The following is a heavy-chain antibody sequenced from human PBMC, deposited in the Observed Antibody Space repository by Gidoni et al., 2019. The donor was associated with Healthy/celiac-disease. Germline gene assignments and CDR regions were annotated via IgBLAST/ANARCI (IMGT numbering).Heavy chain of an antibody. Sequence: EVQLVESGGGLVQPGRSLRLSCAASGFTFDDYAMHWVRQAPGKGLEWVSGISWNSGSIGYADSVKGRFTISRDNAKNSLYLQMNSLRAEDTALYYCAKDGQGALAAAGTWDYWGQGTLVTVSS. CDR3: AKDGQGALAAAGTWDY. V-gene: IGHV3-9*01. CDR2: ISWNSGSI. CDR1: GFTFDDYA. D-gene: IGHD6-13*01. J-gene: IGHJ4*02.